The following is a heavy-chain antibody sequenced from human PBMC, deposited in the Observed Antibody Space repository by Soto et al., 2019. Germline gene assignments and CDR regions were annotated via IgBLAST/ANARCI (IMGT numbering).Heavy chain of an antibody. J-gene: IGHJ4*02. Sequence: GASVKVSCKASGGSLSTNPISWVRQAPGQGLEWMGGTGSGTGPGNNAQKFQGRLTVTADKSASTVYMELTNLSSEDTAVYYCARRDSAGFFRLFDSWGQGTLVTVSS. CDR3: ARRDSAGFFRLFDS. CDR1: GGSLSTNP. V-gene: IGHV1-69*06. D-gene: IGHD3-9*01. CDR2: TGSGTGPG.